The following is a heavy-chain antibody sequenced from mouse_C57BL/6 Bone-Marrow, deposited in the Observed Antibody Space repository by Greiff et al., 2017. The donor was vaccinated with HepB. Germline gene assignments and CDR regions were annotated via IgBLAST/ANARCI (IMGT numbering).Heavy chain of an antibody. CDR2: IYWDDDK. V-gene: IGHV8-12*01. J-gene: IGHJ2*01. Sequence: QVTLKESGPGILQSSQTLSLTCSFSGFSLSTSGMGVSWIRQPSGKGLDWLAHIYWDDDKRSKPSLKSRLTISKDTSRNQVFLTITSVDTADTATYYCARRVWDRGVDYWGQGTTLTVSS. CDR3: ARRVWDRGVDY. CDR1: GFSLSTSGMG. D-gene: IGHD3-3*01.